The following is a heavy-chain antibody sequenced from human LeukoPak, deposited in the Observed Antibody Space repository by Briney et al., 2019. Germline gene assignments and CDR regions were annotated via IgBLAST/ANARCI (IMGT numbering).Heavy chain of an antibody. V-gene: IGHV3-74*01. CDR2: INSDGSDT. Sequence: GGSLRLSCAASGFTFSSYWMHWVRQAPGKGMVWVSRINSDGSDTNYADSVKGRFTISRDNAKNTLYLEMNTLGAEDTAVYYCATTSYYDRSGYAGYWGQGTLVTVSS. CDR3: ATTSYYDRSGYAGY. J-gene: IGHJ4*02. D-gene: IGHD3-22*01. CDR1: GFTFSSYW.